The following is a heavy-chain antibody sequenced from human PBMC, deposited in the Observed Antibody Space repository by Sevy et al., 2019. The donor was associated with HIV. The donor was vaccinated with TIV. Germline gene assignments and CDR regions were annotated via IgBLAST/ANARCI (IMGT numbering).Heavy chain of an antibody. CDR2: FDPEDAKT. V-gene: IGHV1-24*01. D-gene: IGHD3-22*01. CDR1: GYTLTQLS. J-gene: IGHJ4*02. CDR3: ATTKDYYESSGDPFDY. Sequence: ASVKVFCKVSGYTLTQLSMHWVRLTPGKGLEWMASFDPEDAKTVYSQKFQGRLSMTEDTSTHTAYMELSSLRSEDTAVYYCATTKDYYESSGDPFDYWGQGTLVTVSS.